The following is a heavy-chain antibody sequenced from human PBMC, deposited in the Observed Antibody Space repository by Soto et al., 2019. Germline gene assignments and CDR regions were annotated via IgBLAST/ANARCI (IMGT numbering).Heavy chain of an antibody. Sequence: SETLSLTCTVSGGSISSYYWSWIRQPPGKGLEWIGYIYYSGSTNYNPSLKSRVTISVDTSKNQFSLKLSSVTAADTAVYYCARHGGIAAAGPELVDFYFDYWGQGTLVTVSS. CDR1: GGSISSYY. CDR2: IYYSGST. J-gene: IGHJ4*02. V-gene: IGHV4-59*08. CDR3: ARHGGIAAAGPELVDFYFDY. D-gene: IGHD6-13*01.